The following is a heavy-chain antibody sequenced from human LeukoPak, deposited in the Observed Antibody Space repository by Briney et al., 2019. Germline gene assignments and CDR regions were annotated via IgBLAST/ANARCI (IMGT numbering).Heavy chain of an antibody. CDR3: APREYSGSYSLPY. J-gene: IGHJ4*02. CDR2: ISWNSGSI. D-gene: IGHD1-26*01. CDR1: GFTFDDYA. V-gene: IGHV3-9*01. Sequence: GGSLRLSCAASGFTFDDYAMHWVRQAPGKGLEWVSGISWNSGSIGYADSVKGRFTISRDNSKNTLYLQMNSLRAEDTAVYYCAPREYSGSYSLPYWGQGTLVTVSS.